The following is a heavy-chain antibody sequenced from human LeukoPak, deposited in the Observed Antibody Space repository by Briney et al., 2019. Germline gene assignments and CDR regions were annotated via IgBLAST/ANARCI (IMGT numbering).Heavy chain of an antibody. CDR3: ARDTVLLWFGESEHYFDY. CDR2: IIPILGIA. Sequence: SVKVSCKASGGTFSSYAISWVRQAPGQGLEWMGRIIPILGIANYAQKFQGRVTITADKSTSTAYMELSSLRSEDTAVYYCARDTVLLWFGESEHYFDYWGQGTLVTVSS. CDR1: GGTFSSYA. D-gene: IGHD3-10*01. J-gene: IGHJ4*02. V-gene: IGHV1-69*04.